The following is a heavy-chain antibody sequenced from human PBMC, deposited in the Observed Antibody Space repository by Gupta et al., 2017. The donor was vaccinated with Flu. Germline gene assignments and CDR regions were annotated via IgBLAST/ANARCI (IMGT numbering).Heavy chain of an antibody. Sequence: EVQLVESGGGLVKPGGSLRLSCAASGFTFSNAWMSWVRQAPGKGLEGGGSIKSKTDGGTTDYAAPVKGRFTISRDDAKNTLYLQMNSLKNEDTAVYYCTTDYRVDPSAFDIWGQGTMVTVSS. D-gene: IGHD1-14*01. CDR1: GFTFSNAW. CDR3: TTDYRVDPSAFDI. V-gene: IGHV3-15*01. J-gene: IGHJ3*02. CDR2: IKSKTDGGTT.